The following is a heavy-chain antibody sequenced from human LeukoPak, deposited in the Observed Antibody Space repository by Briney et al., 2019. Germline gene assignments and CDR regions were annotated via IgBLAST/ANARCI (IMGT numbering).Heavy chain of an antibody. J-gene: IGHJ5*02. Sequence: PGGSLRLSCAASGFTFSNYGIHWIRQSPGKGLDWVAFIRYDGNNEWYADSVKGRFGLSRDNSKNTAYIHLNSLRPDDTAVYYCAKDLFPLPIMITLGGVIVEGWNWFDPWGQGTLVTVSS. D-gene: IGHD3-16*02. CDR1: GFTFSNYG. CDR2: IRYDGNNE. CDR3: AKDLFPLPIMITLGGVIVEGWNWFDP. V-gene: IGHV3-30*02.